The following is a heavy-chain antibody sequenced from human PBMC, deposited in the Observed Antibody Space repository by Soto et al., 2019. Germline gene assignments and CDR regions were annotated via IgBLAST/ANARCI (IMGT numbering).Heavy chain of an antibody. V-gene: IGHV3-23*01. CDR2: ISGSGGST. CDR1: GFTFSSYA. Sequence: EVQLLESGGGLVQPGASLRLSCAASGFTFSSYAMSWVRQAPGKGLGWVSSISGSGGSTYYADSVKGRFTISRDNSKNMLYLQMNSLRAEDTAVYYCAKEVYDSSGRYFDPWGQGTLVTVSS. D-gene: IGHD3-22*01. J-gene: IGHJ5*02. CDR3: AKEVYDSSGRYFDP.